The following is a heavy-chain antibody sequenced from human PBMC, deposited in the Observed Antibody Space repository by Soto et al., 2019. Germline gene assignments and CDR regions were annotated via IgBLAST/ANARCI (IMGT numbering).Heavy chain of an antibody. CDR2: INPNSGGT. Sequence: QVQLVQSGAEVKKPGASVKVSCKASGYTFTGYYMHWVRQAPGQGLEWMGWINPNSGGTNYAQKFQGWVTMTRDTSISTAYMELSRLRSDDTAVYYCAIARGFYSSSWYLDYWGQGTLVTVSS. D-gene: IGHD6-13*01. CDR1: GYTFTGYY. CDR3: AIARGFYSSSWYLDY. J-gene: IGHJ4*02. V-gene: IGHV1-2*04.